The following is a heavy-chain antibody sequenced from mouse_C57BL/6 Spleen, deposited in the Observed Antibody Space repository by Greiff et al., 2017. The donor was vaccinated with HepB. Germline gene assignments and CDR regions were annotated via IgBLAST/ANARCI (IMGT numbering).Heavy chain of an antibody. V-gene: IGHV5-17*01. D-gene: IGHD1-1*02. CDR3: AIYGAWFAY. J-gene: IGHJ3*01. CDR2: ISSGSSTI. Sequence: DVKLVESGGGLVKPGGSLKLSCAASGFTFSDYGMHWVRQAPEKGLEWVAYISSGSSTIYYADTVKGRFTISRDNAKNTLFLQMTSLRSEDTAMYYCAIYGAWFAYWGQGTLVTVSA. CDR1: GFTFSDYG.